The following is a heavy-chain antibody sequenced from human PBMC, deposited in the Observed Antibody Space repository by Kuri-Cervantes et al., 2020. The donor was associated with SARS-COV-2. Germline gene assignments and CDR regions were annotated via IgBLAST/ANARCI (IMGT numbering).Heavy chain of an antibody. Sequence: ASVKVSCKASGYTFTSYGISWVRQAPGQGLEWMGWISAYNGNTNYAQKFQGRVTMTRDTSISTAYMELSRLRSDDTAVYYCARVNGDYADAFDIWGQGTMVTVSS. J-gene: IGHJ3*02. CDR3: ARVNGDYADAFDI. CDR1: GYTFTSYG. V-gene: IGHV1-18*01. D-gene: IGHD4-17*01. CDR2: ISAYNGNT.